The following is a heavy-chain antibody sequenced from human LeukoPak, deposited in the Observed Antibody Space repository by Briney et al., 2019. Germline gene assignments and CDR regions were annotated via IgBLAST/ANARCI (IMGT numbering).Heavy chain of an antibody. CDR2: IDHSENT. CDR1: GESFSDYY. CDR3: AKSGSYYGSTSG. V-gene: IGHV4-34*01. Sequence: SETLSLTCAVYGESFSDYYWNWIRQPPGKGLEWIGEIDHSENTNYNPSLKSRVAISVDTSKNQFSLKLTSVTAADTAVYYCAKSGSYYGSTSGWGQGTLVTVSP. D-gene: IGHD3-10*01. J-gene: IGHJ4*02.